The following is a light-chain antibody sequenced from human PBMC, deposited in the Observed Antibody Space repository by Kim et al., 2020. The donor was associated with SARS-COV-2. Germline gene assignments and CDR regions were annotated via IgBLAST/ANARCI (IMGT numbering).Light chain of an antibody. CDR2: GNY. V-gene: IGLV1-40*01. CDR1: RSNIGSGYY. CDR3: LSYDISRTASV. J-gene: IGLJ2*01. Sequence: QSVLTQPPSVSGAPGQRVIISCTGSRSNIGSGYYVHWYQQLPGTVPKLIIYGNYNRPSGVPDRFSGSKSGTSASLAIAGLQAEDEADYYCLSYDISRTASVFGGGTQLTVL.